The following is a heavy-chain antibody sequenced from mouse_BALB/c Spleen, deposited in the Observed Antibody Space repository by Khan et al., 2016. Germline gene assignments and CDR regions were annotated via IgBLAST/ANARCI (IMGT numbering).Heavy chain of an antibody. V-gene: IGHV5-6-4*01. J-gene: IGHJ4*01. CDR2: ISSGGSYT. D-gene: IGHD2-14*01. CDR3: TRYYRYDETMDY. Sequence: EVELVESGGGLVKPGGSLKLSCAASGFTFSSYTMSWVRQTPEKRLEWVATISSGGSYTYYPDSVKGRFTISRDNAKNTLYLQMCSLKSEDTAMYYCTRYYRYDETMDYWGQGTSVTVSS. CDR1: GFTFSSYT.